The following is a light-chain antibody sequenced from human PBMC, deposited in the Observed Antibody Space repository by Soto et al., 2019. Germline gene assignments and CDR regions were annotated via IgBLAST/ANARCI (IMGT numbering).Light chain of an antibody. CDR3: QQRSNWLLT. J-gene: IGKJ4*01. V-gene: IGKV3-11*01. Sequence: EIVLTQSPDTLSLSPGERATLSCRASQSVSSYLAWYQQKPGQAPRLLIYDASNRATGIPARFSGSGSGTDFTLTISSLEPEDFAVYYCQQRSNWLLTFGGGTKVDIK. CDR1: QSVSSY. CDR2: DAS.